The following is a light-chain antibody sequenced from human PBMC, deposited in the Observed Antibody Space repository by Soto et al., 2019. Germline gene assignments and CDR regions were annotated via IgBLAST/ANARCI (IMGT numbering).Light chain of an antibody. CDR2: AAS. J-gene: IGKJ5*01. CDR3: LQTNSFPIT. Sequence: DIQMTQSPSSVSASVGDRVTITCRASQGIGTWLAWYQQKPGEAPKLLIYAASNLQTGVPSRFSGGGSGTDFTLIISSLQPEDFATYYCLQTNSFPITFGQGTRLEIK. V-gene: IGKV1-12*01. CDR1: QGIGTW.